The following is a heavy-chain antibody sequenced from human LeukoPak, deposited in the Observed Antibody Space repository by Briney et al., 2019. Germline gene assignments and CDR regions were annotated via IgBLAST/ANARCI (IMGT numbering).Heavy chain of an antibody. CDR3: AKDHGVVVRGVIAYYFDY. J-gene: IGHJ4*02. D-gene: IGHD3-10*01. CDR2: ISYDGSNK. Sequence: SGGSLRLSCAASGFTFSSYAMHWVRQAPGKGLEWVAVISYDGSNKYYADSVKGRFTISRDNSKNTLYLQMNSLRAEDTAVYYCAKDHGVVVRGVIAYYFDYWGQGTLVTVSS. V-gene: IGHV3-30-3*01. CDR1: GFTFSSYA.